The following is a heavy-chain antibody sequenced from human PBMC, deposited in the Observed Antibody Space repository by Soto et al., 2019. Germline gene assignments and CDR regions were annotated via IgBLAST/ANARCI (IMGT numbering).Heavy chain of an antibody. CDR3: VYMPPQQWMSFNV. J-gene: IGHJ3*01. CDR1: GFSLSTTSVG. V-gene: IGHV2-5*02. CDR2: IYWDGDK. Sequence: QIILKESGPTLVKPTQTLTLTCSFSGFSLSTTSVGVGWIRQPPGKALQWLALIYWDGDKRYSPSQKRRLTITKDTSKNQVVLTMTNMDPVDTGTYYCVYMPPQQWMSFNVWAQGTMVIVSS. D-gene: IGHD6-19*01.